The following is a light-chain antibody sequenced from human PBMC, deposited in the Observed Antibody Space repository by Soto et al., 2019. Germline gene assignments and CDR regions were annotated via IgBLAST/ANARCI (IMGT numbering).Light chain of an antibody. J-gene: IGKJ4*01. Sequence: DIQMTQSPSSLSASVGDRVTITCRASQSISNYLNWYQQKPGKAPKLLMYAASSLQSGVPSRFSGSASGTDFTLSISSLQPEDFATYYCQQSYSTPLTVGGGTKVEIK. CDR1: QSISNY. CDR3: QQSYSTPLT. CDR2: AAS. V-gene: IGKV1-39*01.